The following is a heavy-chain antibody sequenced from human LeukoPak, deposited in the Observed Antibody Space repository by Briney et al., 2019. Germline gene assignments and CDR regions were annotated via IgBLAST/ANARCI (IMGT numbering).Heavy chain of an antibody. V-gene: IGHV2-5*02. Sequence: SGPTLVNPTQTLTLTCTFSGFSLSTSGVGVGWIRQPPGKALEWLALIYWDDDKRYSPSLKSRLTITKDTSKNQVVLTMTNMDPVDTATYYCAHSRSVLRYFDWPPLHFDYWGQGTLVTVSS. CDR2: IYWDDDK. J-gene: IGHJ4*02. CDR1: GFSLSTSGVG. CDR3: AHSRSVLRYFDWPPLHFDY. D-gene: IGHD3-9*01.